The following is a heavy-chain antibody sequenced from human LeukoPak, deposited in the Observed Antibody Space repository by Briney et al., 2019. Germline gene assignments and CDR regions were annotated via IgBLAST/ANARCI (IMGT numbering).Heavy chain of an antibody. Sequence: GGSLRLSCAASGFTFSSYSMNWVRQAPGKGLEWVSSISSSSSYIYYADSVKGRSTISRDNAKNSLYLQMNSLRAEDTAVYYCVRTSSTSCHSCFDYWGQGTLVTVSS. J-gene: IGHJ4*02. D-gene: IGHD2-2*01. CDR1: GFTFSSYS. V-gene: IGHV3-21*01. CDR2: ISSSSSYI. CDR3: VRTSSTSCHSCFDY.